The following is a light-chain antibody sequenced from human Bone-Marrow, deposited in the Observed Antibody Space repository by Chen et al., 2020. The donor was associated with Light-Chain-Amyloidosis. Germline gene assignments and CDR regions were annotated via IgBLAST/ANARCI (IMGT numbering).Light chain of an antibody. Sequence: EIVLTQSPGTLSLSPGEGANLSCRASQTMSSNYLTWYQQKLGQAPRLLLYGSASRATCIPDRFTGSGSGSDFTLTISRLEPEDLAMYYCQQYGTSPLTFGGGTKVESK. CDR1: QTMSSNY. J-gene: IGKJ4*01. CDR2: GSA. V-gene: IGKV3-20*01. CDR3: QQYGTSPLT.